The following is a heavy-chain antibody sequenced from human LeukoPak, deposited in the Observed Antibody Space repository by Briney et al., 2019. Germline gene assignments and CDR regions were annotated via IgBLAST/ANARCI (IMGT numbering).Heavy chain of an antibody. J-gene: IGHJ4*01. V-gene: IGHV3-53*01. CDR2: ISSDDNT. Sequence: PGGSLRLSCAASGFTFSSNYMSWVRQAPGKGLEWVSVISSDDNTNYADSVKGRFTISRDNSNKTLYLQMNSLRVEDTAVYYCARHQAMAIDYWGQGTLVTASS. CDR3: ARHQAMAIDY. CDR1: GFTFSSNY. D-gene: IGHD5-24*01.